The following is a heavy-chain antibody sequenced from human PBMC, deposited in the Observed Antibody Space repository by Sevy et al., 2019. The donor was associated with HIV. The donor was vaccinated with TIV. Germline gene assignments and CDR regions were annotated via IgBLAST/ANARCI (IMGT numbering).Heavy chain of an antibody. Sequence: GGSLRLSCAASGFTFNTYNMNWVRQAPGKGLQWVSYITSSSSTIYYADSVKGRFTISRDNAKNSLYLQMNSLGDEDTAVYYCAREEGYYDFWSGYYTDYYYGMDVWGQGTTVTVSS. J-gene: IGHJ6*02. CDR2: ITSSSSTI. CDR1: GFTFNTYN. CDR3: AREEGYYDFWSGYYTDYYYGMDV. D-gene: IGHD3-3*01. V-gene: IGHV3-48*02.